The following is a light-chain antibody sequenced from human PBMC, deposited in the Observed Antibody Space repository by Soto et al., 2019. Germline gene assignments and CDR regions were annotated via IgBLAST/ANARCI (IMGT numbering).Light chain of an antibody. CDR3: QQYGSSPPMYT. CDR2: GVS. Sequence: EIVLTQSPGTLSLSPGERATLSCRASQSVSSSSLAWYQQKPGQAPRLLIYGVSSRATGIPDRFSGSGSGTDFTLTISRLEPEDFAVYYCQQYGSSPPMYTFGQGTKLEIK. CDR1: QSVSSSS. J-gene: IGKJ2*01. V-gene: IGKV3-20*01.